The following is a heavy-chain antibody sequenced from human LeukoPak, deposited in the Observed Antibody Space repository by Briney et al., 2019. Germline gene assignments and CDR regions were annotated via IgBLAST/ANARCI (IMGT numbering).Heavy chain of an antibody. V-gene: IGHV4-59*01. J-gene: IGHJ3*02. Sequence: SETLSLTCTVSGGSISSYYWSWIRQPPGKGLEWIGYIYYRGSTNYNPSLKSRVTISVDTSKNQFSLKLSSVTAADTAVYYCAREAAPHDAFDIWGQGTMVTVSS. D-gene: IGHD6-25*01. CDR1: GGSISSYY. CDR3: AREAAPHDAFDI. CDR2: IYYRGST.